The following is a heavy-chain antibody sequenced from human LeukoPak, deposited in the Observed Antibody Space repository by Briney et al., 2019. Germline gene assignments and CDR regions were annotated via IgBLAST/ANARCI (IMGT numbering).Heavy chain of an antibody. CDR3: AKPPRVYYDSSGQYYFDY. CDR2: IRGSDGST. J-gene: IGHJ4*02. CDR1: GFLFSTYA. Sequence: GGSLRLSCAASGFLFSTYAMSWVRQAPGKGLEWVSSIRGSDGSTYYADSVKGRFTISRDNSKNTLYLQMNSLRAEDTAVYYCAKPPRVYYDSSGQYYFDYWGQGTLVTVSS. V-gene: IGHV3-23*01. D-gene: IGHD3-22*01.